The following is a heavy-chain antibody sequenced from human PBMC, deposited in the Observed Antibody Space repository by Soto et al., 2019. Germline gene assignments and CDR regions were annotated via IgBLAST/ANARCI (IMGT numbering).Heavy chain of an antibody. CDR3: ARDFGNYDSSGYYYYYFDY. J-gene: IGHJ4*02. V-gene: IGHV1-69*13. CDR2: IIPIFGKA. D-gene: IGHD3-22*01. Sequence: ASVKVSCKASGGTFSSYAISWVRQAPGQGLEWMGGIIPIFGKANYAQKFQGRVTITADESTSTAYMELSSLRSEDTAVYYCARDFGNYDSSGYYYYYFDYWGQGTLVTVSS. CDR1: GGTFSSYA.